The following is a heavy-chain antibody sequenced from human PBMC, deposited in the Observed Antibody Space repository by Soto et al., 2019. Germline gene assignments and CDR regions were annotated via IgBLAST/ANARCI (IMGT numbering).Heavy chain of an antibody. Sequence: SETLSLTCSVSGDSISNLDYFWAWIRQPPGQALEYIGYIYKSATTHYNPSFESRVAISVDTSKSQFSLNVTSVTAADTAVYFCARGRYCLTGRCFPNWFDSWGQGALVTVSS. CDR2: IYKSATT. V-gene: IGHV4-30-4*01. D-gene: IGHD7-27*01. CDR3: ARGRYCLTGRCFPNWFDS. CDR1: GDSISNLDYF. J-gene: IGHJ5*01.